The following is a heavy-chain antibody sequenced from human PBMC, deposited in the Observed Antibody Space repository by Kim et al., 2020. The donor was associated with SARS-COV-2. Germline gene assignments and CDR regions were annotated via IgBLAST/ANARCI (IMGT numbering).Heavy chain of an antibody. V-gene: IGHV5-51*01. J-gene: IGHJ6*02. CDR3: ARQKRTYGSGSWVDV. CDR2: IYPGDSDT. Sequence: GESLKISCKGSGYSFTSYWIGWVRQMPGKGLEWMGIIYPGDSDTRYSPSFQGQVTISADKSISTAYLQWSSLKASDTAMYYCARQKRTYGSGSWVDVWGQGTTVTVSS. CDR1: GYSFTSYW. D-gene: IGHD3-10*01.